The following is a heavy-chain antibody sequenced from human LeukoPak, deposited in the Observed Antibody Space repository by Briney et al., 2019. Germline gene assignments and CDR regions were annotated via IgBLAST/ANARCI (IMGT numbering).Heavy chain of an antibody. J-gene: IGHJ3*02. CDR1: GGSFSGYY. CDR2: INHSGYT. Sequence: SETLSLTCAIYGGSFSGYYWSWIRQPPGKGLEWIGEINHSGYTNCNPSLKSRVTMSVDTSKNQFSLKLSSVTAADTAVYYCARVTAAGSSDDAFDIWGQGTVVIVSS. CDR3: ARVTAAGSSDDAFDI. V-gene: IGHV4-34*01. D-gene: IGHD6-13*01.